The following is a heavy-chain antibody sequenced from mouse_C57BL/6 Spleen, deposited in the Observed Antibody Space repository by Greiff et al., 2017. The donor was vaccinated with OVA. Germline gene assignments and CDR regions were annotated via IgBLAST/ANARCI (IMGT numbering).Heavy chain of an antibody. J-gene: IGHJ2*01. CDR2: IYPGSGST. CDR1: GYTFTSYW. Sequence: QVQLQQSGAELVKPGASVKMSCKASGYTFTSYWITWVKQRPGQGLEWIGDIYPGSGSTNYNEKFKSKATLTVDTSSSTAYMQLSSLTSEDSAVYYCARPGAYYSNYGDYWGQGTTLTVSS. D-gene: IGHD2-5*01. CDR3: ARPGAYYSNYGDY. V-gene: IGHV1-55*01.